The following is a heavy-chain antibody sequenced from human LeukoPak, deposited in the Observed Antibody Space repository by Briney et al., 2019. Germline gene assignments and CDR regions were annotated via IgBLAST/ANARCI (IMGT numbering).Heavy chain of an antibody. CDR1: GYTFTSYG. Sequence: ASVTVSCKASGYTFTSYGISWVRQAPGQGLEWMGWISAYNGNTNYAQKLQGRVTMTTDTPTSTAYMELRSLRSDDTAVYYCARDLGYYYDSSVVPAGGATTDYWGQGTLVTVSS. V-gene: IGHV1-18*01. J-gene: IGHJ4*02. CDR3: ARDLGYYYDSSVVPAGGATTDY. CDR2: ISAYNGNT. D-gene: IGHD3-22*01.